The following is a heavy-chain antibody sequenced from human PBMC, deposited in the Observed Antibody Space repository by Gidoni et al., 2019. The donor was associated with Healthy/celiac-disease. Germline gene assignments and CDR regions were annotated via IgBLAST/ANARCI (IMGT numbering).Heavy chain of an antibody. V-gene: IGHV3-48*02. CDR1: GFTFSSYS. CDR2: ISSSSSTI. CDR3: ARDKAGEGY. J-gene: IGHJ4*02. Sequence: EVQLVESGGGLVQPGGSLRISCAASGFTFSSYSMNWVRQAPGKGLEWVSYISSSSSTIYYADSVKGRFTISRDNAKNSRYLQMNSLRDEDTAVYYCARDKAGEGYWGQGTLVTVSS.